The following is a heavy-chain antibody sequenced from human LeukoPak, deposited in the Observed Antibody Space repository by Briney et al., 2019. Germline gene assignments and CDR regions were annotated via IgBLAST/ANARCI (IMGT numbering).Heavy chain of an antibody. D-gene: IGHD2-2*01. V-gene: IGHV1-2*02. Sequence: ASVKVPCKASGYTFTGYYMHWVRQAPGQGLEWMGWINPNSGGTNYAQKFQGRVTMTRDTSISTAYMELSRLRSDDTAVYYCAREGYCSSTSCYSVVDYWGQGTLVTVSS. J-gene: IGHJ4*02. CDR3: AREGYCSSTSCYSVVDY. CDR1: GYTFTGYY. CDR2: INPNSGGT.